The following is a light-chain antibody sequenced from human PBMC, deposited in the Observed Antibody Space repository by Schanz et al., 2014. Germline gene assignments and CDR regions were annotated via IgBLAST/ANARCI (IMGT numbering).Light chain of an antibody. CDR3: QSYDSSLSGPNWV. CDR2: DVS. J-gene: IGLJ3*02. V-gene: IGLV2-14*01. Sequence: QSALTQPASVSGSPGQSITISCTGTSSDIGGYNLVSWYQQHPGKAPKLMIYDVSNRPSGVPDRFSGSKSGNTASLTISGLQAEDEADYYCQSYDSSLSGPNWVFGGGTKLTVL. CDR1: SSDIGGYNL.